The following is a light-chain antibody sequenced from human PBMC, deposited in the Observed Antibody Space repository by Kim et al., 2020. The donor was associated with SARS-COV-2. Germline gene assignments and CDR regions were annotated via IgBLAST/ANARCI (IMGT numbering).Light chain of an antibody. V-gene: IGLV4-69*01. CDR1: SGHSSYA. J-gene: IGLJ3*02. CDR3: QTWATGIQV. Sequence: SVKLTCTLSSGHSSYASAWHQQQPEKGPRYLMKLNSGGSHSKGDGIPDRFSGSSSGAERYLTISSLQSEDEAGYYCQTWATGIQVFGGGTQLTVL. CDR2: LNSGGSH.